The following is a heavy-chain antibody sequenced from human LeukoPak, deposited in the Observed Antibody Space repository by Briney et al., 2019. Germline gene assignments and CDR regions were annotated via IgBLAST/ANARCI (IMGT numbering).Heavy chain of an antibody. CDR1: GFTFSSYA. J-gene: IGHJ4*02. CDR2: VKSDGSNT. V-gene: IGHV3-74*01. CDR3: ARDGFLGPVTAYLDY. D-gene: IGHD2-21*02. Sequence: GGSLRLSCAASGFTFSSYAIPWVRQAPGEGLVWVSRVKSDGSNTSYADSVKGRFTISRDNARNTLYLQMNSLRAEDTAVYYCARDGFLGPVTAYLDYWGQGTPVTVSS.